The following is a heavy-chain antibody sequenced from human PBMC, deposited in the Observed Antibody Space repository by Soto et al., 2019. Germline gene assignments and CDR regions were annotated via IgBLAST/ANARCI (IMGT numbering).Heavy chain of an antibody. V-gene: IGHV1-46*01. CDR1: GYTFTSYY. CDR3: ARDRIRVRSSSVPSLGY. CDR2: INPSGGST. J-gene: IGHJ4*02. Sequence: ASVKVSCKASGYTFTSYYMHWVRQAPGQGLEWMGIINPSGGSTSYAQKFQGRVTMTRDASTSTVYMELGSLRSEDTAVYYCARDRIRVRSSSVPSLGYWGQGTLVTVSS. D-gene: IGHD6-13*01.